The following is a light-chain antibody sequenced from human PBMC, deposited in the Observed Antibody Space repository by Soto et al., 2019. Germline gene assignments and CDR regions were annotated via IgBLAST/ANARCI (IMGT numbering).Light chain of an antibody. CDR1: SSDVGGYNY. CDR2: EVS. CDR3: SSYTSSSTSYV. Sequence: QSALTQPASVSGSPGQSITISCTGTSSDVGGYNYVSWYQQHPGKAPKLMIYEVSNRPSGVSNRFSGSKSGNTASLTISGLHAEDEADSYCSSYTSSSTSYVFGTGTKVTVL. V-gene: IGLV2-14*01. J-gene: IGLJ1*01.